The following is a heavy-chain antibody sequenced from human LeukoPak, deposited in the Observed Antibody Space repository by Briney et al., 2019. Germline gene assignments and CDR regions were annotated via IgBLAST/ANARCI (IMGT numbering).Heavy chain of an antibody. CDR3: ARIFREYCSSTSCYWPNYYYYGMDV. D-gene: IGHD2-2*01. V-gene: IGHV3-48*03. J-gene: IGHJ6*04. CDR1: GFTFSSYE. CDR2: ISISVSTI. Sequence: GGSLRLSCAASGFTFSSYEINWVRQAPGRGLGWVSYISISVSTIYYADYVKGRFTISRDNAKNSLYLQMNSLRAEDTAVYYCARIFREYCSSTSCYWPNYYYYGMDVWGKGTTVTVSS.